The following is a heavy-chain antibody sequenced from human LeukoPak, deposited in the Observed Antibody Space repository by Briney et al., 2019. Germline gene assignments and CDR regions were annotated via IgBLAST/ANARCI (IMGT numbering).Heavy chain of an antibody. CDR3: AKEAIRSSGWYRYYNWFDP. CDR2: ISGSCGST. J-gene: IGHJ5*02. V-gene: IGHV3-23*01. Sequence: GGSLRLSCAASGFTFSSYAMSWVRQAPGKGLEGVSAISGSCGSTYYADSVKGRFTISRDNSKNTLYLQMNSLRAEDTAVYYCAKEAIRSSGWYRYYNWFDPWGQGTLVTVSS. D-gene: IGHD6-19*01. CDR1: GFTFSSYA.